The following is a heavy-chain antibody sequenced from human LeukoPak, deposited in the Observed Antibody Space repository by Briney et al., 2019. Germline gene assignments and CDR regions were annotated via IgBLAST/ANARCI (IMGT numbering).Heavy chain of an antibody. CDR2: IYSGGST. CDR1: GFTVSSNY. Sequence: GGSLRLSCAASGFTVSSNYMSWDRQAPGKGLEWVSVIYSGGSTYYADSVKGRFTISRDNSKNTLFLQMNSLRAEDTAVYYCAREVEAKWFDPWGQGTLVTVSS. CDR3: AREVEAKWFDP. J-gene: IGHJ5*02. V-gene: IGHV3-66*02. D-gene: IGHD2-15*01.